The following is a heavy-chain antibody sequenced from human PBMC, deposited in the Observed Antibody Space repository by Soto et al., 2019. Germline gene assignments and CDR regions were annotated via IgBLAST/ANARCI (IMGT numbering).Heavy chain of an antibody. J-gene: IGHJ6*02. CDR2: IIPIFGTA. Sequence: SVKVSFRASGGTLSSYAISWVRQAPGQGLEWMGGIIPIFGTANYAQKFQGRVTITADEATSTAYMELSRLRSEDTAVYYCARERGYCSSTSCLYYYYYGMDVWGQGTTVTVSS. V-gene: IGHV1-69*13. D-gene: IGHD2-2*01. CDR3: ARERGYCSSTSCLYYYYYGMDV. CDR1: GGTLSSYA.